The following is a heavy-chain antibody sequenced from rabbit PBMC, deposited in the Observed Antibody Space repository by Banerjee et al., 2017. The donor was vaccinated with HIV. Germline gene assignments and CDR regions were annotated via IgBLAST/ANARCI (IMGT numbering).Heavy chain of an antibody. CDR1: GFSFSSSYW. J-gene: IGHJ6*01. V-gene: IGHV1S45*01. Sequence: EESGGDLVKPEGSLTLTCTASGFSFSSSYWICWVRQAPGKGLEWIACLASSSGNIWYASWAKGRFTISKTSSTTATLQMTSLTAADTATYFCARSPAAGSALWGPGTLVTVS. CDR3: ARSPAAGSAL. CDR2: LASSSGNI. D-gene: IGHD4-2*01.